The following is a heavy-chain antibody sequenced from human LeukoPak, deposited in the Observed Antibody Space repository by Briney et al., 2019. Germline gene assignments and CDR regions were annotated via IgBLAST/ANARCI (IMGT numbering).Heavy chain of an antibody. Sequence: GGSLRLSCAASGFTFSSYAMSWVRQAPGKGLEWVSAISGSGGSTYYTDSVKGRFTISRDNSKNTLYLQMNSLRAEDTALYYCAKDKRRNYYYGMDVWGQGTTVTVSS. V-gene: IGHV3-23*01. D-gene: IGHD3-16*01. CDR2: ISGSGGST. J-gene: IGHJ6*02. CDR3: AKDKRRNYYYGMDV. CDR1: GFTFSSYA.